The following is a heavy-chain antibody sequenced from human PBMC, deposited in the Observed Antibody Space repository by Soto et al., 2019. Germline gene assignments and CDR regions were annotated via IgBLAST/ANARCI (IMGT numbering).Heavy chain of an antibody. CDR2: IYPGDSDT. Sequence: PGESRKISCKGSGYSFTSYWIGWVRQMPGKGLEWMGIIYPGDSDTRYSPSFQGQVTISADKSISTAYLQWSSLKASDTAMYYCARSGDIVVVPAASGMDVWGQGTTVTVSS. V-gene: IGHV5-51*01. J-gene: IGHJ6*02. CDR1: GYSFTSYW. D-gene: IGHD2-2*01. CDR3: ARSGDIVVVPAASGMDV.